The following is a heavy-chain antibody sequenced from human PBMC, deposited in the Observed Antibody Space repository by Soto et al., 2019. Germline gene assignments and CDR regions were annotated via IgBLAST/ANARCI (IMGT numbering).Heavy chain of an antibody. CDR1: GYTFTSYG. J-gene: IGHJ3*02. CDR2: ISAYNGNT. Sequence: WASVKVSCKASGYTFTSYGISWVRQAPGQGLEWMGWISAYNGNTNYAQKLQGRGTMTTDTSTSTAYMELRSLRSDDTAVYYCARVSQPITMIVVVNSACDIWGQGTMVTVS. V-gene: IGHV1-18*01. CDR3: ARVSQPITMIVVVNSACDI. D-gene: IGHD3-22*01.